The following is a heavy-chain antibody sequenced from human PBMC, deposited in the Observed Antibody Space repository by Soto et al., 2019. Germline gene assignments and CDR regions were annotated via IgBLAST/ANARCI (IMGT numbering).Heavy chain of an antibody. J-gene: IGHJ5*02. CDR2: IWYDGSNK. D-gene: IGHD4-4*01. Sequence: QVQLVESGGGVVQPGRSLRLSCAASGFTFSSYGMHWVRQAPGKGLDWVAVIWYDGSNKYYADSVKGRFTISRDNSKNTLYLQMNSLRDEDTAVYYWARESGALKVTRYNWFDPWGQGTLVTVSS. V-gene: IGHV3-33*01. CDR3: ARESGALKVTRYNWFDP. CDR1: GFTFSSYG.